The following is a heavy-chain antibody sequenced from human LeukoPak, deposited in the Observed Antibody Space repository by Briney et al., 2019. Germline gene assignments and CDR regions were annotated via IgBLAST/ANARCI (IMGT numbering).Heavy chain of an antibody. V-gene: IGHV4-30-4*08. CDR1: GGSISSGDYY. CDR2: IYYSGST. J-gene: IGHJ4*02. CDR3: TRGAGWLIDY. Sequence: SQTLSLTCTVSGGSISSGDYYWSWIRQPPGKGLEWIGYIYYSGSTYYNPSLKSRVTISADTSKNQFSLKLNSLTTADTAVYYCTRGAGWLIDYWGQGILVTVSS. D-gene: IGHD3-16*01.